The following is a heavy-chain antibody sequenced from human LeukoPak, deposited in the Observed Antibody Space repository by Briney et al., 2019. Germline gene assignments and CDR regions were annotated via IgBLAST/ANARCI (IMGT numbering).Heavy chain of an antibody. CDR2: MYSGGST. V-gene: IGHV3-66*01. Sequence: GGSLRLSCAASGFSVISNYMTWVRQAPGKGLERVSAMYSGGSTYYADSVKGRFTISRDNSKNTLYLQMNSSRAEDTAVYYCAREKTGYNSALDGMDVWGRGTTVTVSS. D-gene: IGHD6-19*01. CDR1: GFSVISNY. J-gene: IGHJ6*02. CDR3: AREKTGYNSALDGMDV.